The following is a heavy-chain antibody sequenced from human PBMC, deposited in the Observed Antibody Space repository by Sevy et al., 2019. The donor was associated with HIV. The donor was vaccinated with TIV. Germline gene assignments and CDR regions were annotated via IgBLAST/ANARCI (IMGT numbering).Heavy chain of an antibody. CDR3: ARTDYDILTGYLHAFDI. V-gene: IGHV4-59*01. J-gene: IGHJ3*02. CDR2: IYYSGST. CDR1: GGPISSYY. D-gene: IGHD3-9*01. Sequence: SETLSLTCTVSGGPISSYYWSWIRQPPGKGLEWIGYIYYSGSTNYNPSLKSRVTISVDTSKNQFSLKLSSVTAADTAVYYCARTDYDILTGYLHAFDIWGQGTMVTVSS.